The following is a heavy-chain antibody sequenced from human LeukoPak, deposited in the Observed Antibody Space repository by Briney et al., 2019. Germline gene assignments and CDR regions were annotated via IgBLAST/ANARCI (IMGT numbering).Heavy chain of an antibody. J-gene: IGHJ5*02. CDR3: AGGSGGGWCFRWFDP. V-gene: IGHV4-61*10. CDR1: GAYVNIGSHF. D-gene: IGHD4/OR15-4a*01. Sequence: PSVTLSLTCDVSGAYVNIGSHFWRWIRQSAGKGLEWIGRVSKSHDTQIIPALEDRVSISVVSSKYKFSLILTYVTAADSAIHYCAGGSGGGWCFRWFDPWGQGALVTVSS. CDR2: VSKSHDT.